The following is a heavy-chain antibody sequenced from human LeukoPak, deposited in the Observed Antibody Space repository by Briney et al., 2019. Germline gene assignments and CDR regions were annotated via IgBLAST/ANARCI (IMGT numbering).Heavy chain of an antibody. CDR2: ISPYNGNT. V-gene: IGHV1-18*01. D-gene: IGHD3-10*01. CDR3: TRDVHTMVRGVAGKDY. J-gene: IGHJ4*02. Sequence: ASVKVSCKASGYTFASYGISWVRQAPGQGLEWMGWISPYNGNTNFAQKVQDRVTMTTDTSTSTAYMELGSLRSDDTAVYYCTRDVHTMVRGVAGKDYWGQGTLVTVSS. CDR1: GYTFASYG.